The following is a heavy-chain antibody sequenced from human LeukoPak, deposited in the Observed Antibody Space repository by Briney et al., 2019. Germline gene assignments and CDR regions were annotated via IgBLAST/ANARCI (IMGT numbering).Heavy chain of an antibody. D-gene: IGHD6-6*01. V-gene: IGHV1-24*01. CDR3: ATLSSSSLVYYYYGMDV. CDR1: GYTLTELS. CDR2: FDPEDGET. J-gene: IGHJ6*02. Sequence: GASVKVSCKVSGYTLTELSMHWVRQAPGKGLEWMGGFDPEDGETIYAQKFQGRVTMTDDTSTDTAYMELSSMRSEDTAVYYCATLSSSSLVYYYYGMDVWGQGTTVTVSS.